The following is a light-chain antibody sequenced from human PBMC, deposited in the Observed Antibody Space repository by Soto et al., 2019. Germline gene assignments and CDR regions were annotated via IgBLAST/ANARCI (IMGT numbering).Light chain of an antibody. CDR3: QQHGMAPALS. V-gene: IGKV3-20*01. Sequence: EIVLTQSPGTLSLSPGERATLSCRASQSVSSSYLAWYQQKPGQAPRLLIYGASSRATGIPNRFSGSGSGIDLSLNVRRLEHEDFSLYFCQQHGMAPALSFGGETKVEIK. CDR1: QSVSSSY. J-gene: IGKJ4*01. CDR2: GAS.